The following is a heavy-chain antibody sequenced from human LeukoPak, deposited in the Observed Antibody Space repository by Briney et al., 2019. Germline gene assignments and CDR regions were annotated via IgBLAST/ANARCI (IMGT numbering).Heavy chain of an antibody. CDR3: AKPYDSSLYTNLDY. V-gene: IGHV3-30-3*02. CDR2: ISYYGSKK. J-gene: IGHJ4*02. D-gene: IGHD3-22*01. Sequence: PGRSLKLSCVASGVTFSTYAMHWVRKSPGKGLEWVTVISYYGSKKYYATTLKGRFTISRDNSKNTLYLQVDSLRPEDTAVYYCAKPYDSSLYTNLDYWGQGTLVTVSS. CDR1: GVTFSTYA.